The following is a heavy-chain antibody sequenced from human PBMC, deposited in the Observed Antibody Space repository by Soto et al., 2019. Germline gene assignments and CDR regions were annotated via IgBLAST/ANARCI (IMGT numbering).Heavy chain of an antibody. Sequence: QVRLVESGGGVVQPGRSLRLSCAASGFSFSDYVMHWVRQSPGEGLEWVAVMWYHGRDKFYAESVKGRFTITRDNSKNTLYLQMNRLRAEDTAVYYCASDPGKHSGNFIFDSWGQGALGTVSS. CDR3: ASDPGKHSGNFIFDS. J-gene: IGHJ4*02. CDR2: MWYHGRDK. CDR1: GFSFSDYV. D-gene: IGHD1-26*01. V-gene: IGHV3-33*01.